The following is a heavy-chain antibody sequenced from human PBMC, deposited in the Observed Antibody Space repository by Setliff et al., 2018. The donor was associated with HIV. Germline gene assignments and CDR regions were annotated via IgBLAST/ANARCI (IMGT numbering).Heavy chain of an antibody. J-gene: IGHJ6*03. Sequence: GASVKVSCKTSGYAFNNYGVTWVRQAPGQGLEWMAWISAYNGNTNFARKFQGRVTMTRDTSITTAYMELSGLRSDDTAVYYCARGGYCSGGSCYPLNDYFYYMDVWGKGTTVTVSS. CDR1: GYAFNNYG. V-gene: IGHV1-18*01. D-gene: IGHD2-15*01. CDR3: ARGGYCSGGSCYPLNDYFYYMDV. CDR2: ISAYNGNT.